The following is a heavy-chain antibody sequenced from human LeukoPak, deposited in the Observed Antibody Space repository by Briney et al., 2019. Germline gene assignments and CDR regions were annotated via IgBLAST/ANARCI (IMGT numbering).Heavy chain of an antibody. CDR1: GFIFSSYG. CDR3: SRESGGLDY. J-gene: IGHJ4*02. Sequence: GGSPRLSCAASGFIFSSYGMHWVRQAPGKGLEWVAFIWYDGSNKYYIDSVKGRFTISRDNSKNTLYLQMNSLRAEDTAVYYCSRESGGLDYWGQGTLVTVSS. CDR2: IWYDGSNK. V-gene: IGHV3-33*01. D-gene: IGHD2-15*01.